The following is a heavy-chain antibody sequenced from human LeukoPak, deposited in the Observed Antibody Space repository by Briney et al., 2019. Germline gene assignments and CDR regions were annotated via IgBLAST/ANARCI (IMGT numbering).Heavy chain of an antibody. CDR1: GYTFTAYY. Sequence: ASVKASCKASGYTFTAYYIEWVRQAPGQGLEWMGWINPTSGGTNYAQMFQGRVNMNRDTSISTASMELSRLTSDDTDVYYCTRGYQHGFDPWGQGTLVTVSS. J-gene: IGHJ5*02. V-gene: IGHV1-2*02. CDR3: TRGYQHGFDP. D-gene: IGHD2-2*01. CDR2: INPTSGGT.